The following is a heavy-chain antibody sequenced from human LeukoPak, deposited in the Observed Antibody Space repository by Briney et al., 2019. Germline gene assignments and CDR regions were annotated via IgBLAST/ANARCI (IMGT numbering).Heavy chain of an antibody. Sequence: ASVKVSCKASGGTFSSYAISWVRQAPGQGLEWMGGIIPIFGTANYAQKFQGRVTITADESTSTAYMELSSLRSEDTAVYYCARDQIEIFGPRGTASYCMDVWGKGTTVTVSS. CDR1: GGTFSSYA. CDR2: IIPIFGTA. CDR3: ARDQIEIFGPRGTASYCMDV. V-gene: IGHV1-69*01. J-gene: IGHJ6*03. D-gene: IGHD3/OR15-3a*01.